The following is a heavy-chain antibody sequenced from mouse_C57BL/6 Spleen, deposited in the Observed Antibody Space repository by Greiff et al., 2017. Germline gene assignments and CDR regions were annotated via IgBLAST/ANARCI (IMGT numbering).Heavy chain of an antibody. CDR1: GYTFTSYG. CDR3: ARSDYYDSSYPYLDY. Sequence: VQLQQSGSELARPGASVKLSCKASGYTFTSYGISCVTRRTGQGLEWIVEIYPRTGNTYYNEKFKGKATLNADKSSSTEYMELRSLTSEDSAVYFCARSDYYDSSYPYLDYWGQGTTLTVSS. CDR2: IYPRTGNT. D-gene: IGHD1-1*01. J-gene: IGHJ2*01. V-gene: IGHV1-81*01.